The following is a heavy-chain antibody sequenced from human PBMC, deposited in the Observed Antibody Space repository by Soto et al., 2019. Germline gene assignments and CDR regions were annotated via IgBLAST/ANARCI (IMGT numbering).Heavy chain of an antibody. CDR2: IYNSGTT. CDR1: GGSITSYY. Sequence: SEALSLTCSVSGGSITSYYWTWIRPPPGKGLEYIGYIYNSGTTNYNPSLKSRVTISVDTSKKQFSLKLTSVTAAYTAVYYCARLMTMPYYFDYWGQGTLVTVSS. D-gene: IGHD2-2*01. J-gene: IGHJ4*01. CDR3: ARLMTMPYYFDY. V-gene: IGHV4-59*08.